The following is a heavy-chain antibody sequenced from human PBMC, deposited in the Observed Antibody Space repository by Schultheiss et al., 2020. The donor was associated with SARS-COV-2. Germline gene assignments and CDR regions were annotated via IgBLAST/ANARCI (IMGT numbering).Heavy chain of an antibody. J-gene: IGHJ4*02. V-gene: IGHV4-59*10. CDR3: ARARKGIFGVVIHFDH. CDR1: GGSFSGYY. Sequence: SQTLSLTCAVYGGSFSGYYWSWIRQPPGKGLEWIGRIYTSGSTNYNPSLKSRVTISVDTSKNQFSLKLSSVTAADTAVYYCARARKGIFGVVIHFDHWGQGTLVTVSS. D-gene: IGHD3-3*01. CDR2: IYTSGST.